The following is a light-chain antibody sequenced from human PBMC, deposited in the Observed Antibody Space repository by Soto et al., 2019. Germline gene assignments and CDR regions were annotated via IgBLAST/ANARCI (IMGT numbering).Light chain of an antibody. CDR3: AACDDSLRGVM. CDR1: TSNIGSNN. CDR2: TND. J-gene: IGLJ3*02. Sequence: QSALAQPPSVSGTPGQRLTISCSGGTSNIGSNNVYWYQQLPGAAPKLLIYTNDQRPSGVPERFSGSRSGTSASLAISDLRSEDEGDYFGAACDDSLRGVMFGGGTKLTVL. V-gene: IGLV1-47*02.